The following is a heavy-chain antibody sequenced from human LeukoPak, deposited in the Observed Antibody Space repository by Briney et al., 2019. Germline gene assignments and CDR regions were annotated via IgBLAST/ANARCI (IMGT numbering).Heavy chain of an antibody. Sequence: SETLSLTCTVSGGSISSYYWSWIRQPPGKGLEWIGYIYHSGSTNYNPSLTSRVTISVDTSKNQFSLKLSSVTAADTAVYYCAREGSDSSGYYAYDYWGQGTLVTVSS. CDR1: GGSISSYY. D-gene: IGHD3-22*01. V-gene: IGHV4-59*01. J-gene: IGHJ4*02. CDR2: IYHSGST. CDR3: AREGSDSSGYYAYDY.